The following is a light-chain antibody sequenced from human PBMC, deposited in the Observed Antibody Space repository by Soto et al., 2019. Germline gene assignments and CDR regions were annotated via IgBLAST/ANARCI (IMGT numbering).Light chain of an antibody. V-gene: IGKV3-11*01. CDR2: DAS. J-gene: IGKJ1*01. Sequence: EIVLTQFPATLSLSPGDRATLSCRASQSIGSYLAWYQQKPGQAPRLLIYDASNRATGIPARFSGSGSGTDFTLTINSLEPEDFAVYCCQLRSNSPPMWTFGQGTKVEIK. CDR1: QSIGSY. CDR3: QLRSNSPPMWT.